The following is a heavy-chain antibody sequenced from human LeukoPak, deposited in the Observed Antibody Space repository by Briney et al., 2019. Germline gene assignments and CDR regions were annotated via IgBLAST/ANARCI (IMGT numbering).Heavy chain of an antibody. CDR2: IKPDGSDK. J-gene: IGHJ3*02. Sequence: GGSLRLSCVGSGFSFRSHWVNWVRQSPGKGLEWVANIKPDGSDKYYMDSARGRFTVSRDNAKNSAFLQMNSLRDEDTAIYYCATISAQTFDIWGQGTLVSVSS. CDR3: ATISAQTFDI. D-gene: IGHD5-24*01. CDR1: GFSFRSHW. V-gene: IGHV3-7*01.